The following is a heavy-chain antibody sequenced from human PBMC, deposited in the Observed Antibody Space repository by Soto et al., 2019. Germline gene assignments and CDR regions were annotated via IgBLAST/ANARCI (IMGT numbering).Heavy chain of an antibody. J-gene: IGHJ4*02. Sequence: SETLSLTCTVSGGSISSSDYYWGWIRQPPGKGLEWIGSIYYSGSTYYNPSLKSRVTMSVDTSKNQFSLKLSSVTAADTAVYYCARDSSGYSYYFDYWGQGTLVTVS. CDR2: IYYSGST. V-gene: IGHV4-39*02. CDR1: GGSISSSDYY. CDR3: ARDSSGYSYYFDY. D-gene: IGHD3-22*01.